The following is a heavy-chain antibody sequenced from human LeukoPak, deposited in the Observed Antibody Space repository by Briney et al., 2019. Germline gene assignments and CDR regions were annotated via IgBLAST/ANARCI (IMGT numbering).Heavy chain of an antibody. CDR1: AFTFSSYG. Sequence: GGSLRLSCAASAFTFSSYGMHWVRQAPGKGLEWVAYIQYDRTNEQYAHSVKGRFRISRDNSNYILYLQMNSLRTEDTAVYYCAKDRCSNGIGCYYYYMEVWGKGATVTISS. CDR2: IQYDRTNE. V-gene: IGHV3-30*02. D-gene: IGHD2-8*01. CDR3: AKDRCSNGIGCYYYYMEV. J-gene: IGHJ6*03.